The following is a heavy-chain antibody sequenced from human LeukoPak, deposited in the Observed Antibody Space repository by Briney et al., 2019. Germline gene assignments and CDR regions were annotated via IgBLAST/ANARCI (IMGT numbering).Heavy chain of an antibody. CDR2: IYYSTST. Sequence: SETLSLTCTVSGGSISSYYWSWIRQPPGKGLEWIGYIYYSTSTNYNPSRKSRVTRSVDTSKNQFSLKLRSVTAADTAVYYCAREAAASGWFDPWGQGTLVTVSS. D-gene: IGHD6-13*01. J-gene: IGHJ5*02. CDR1: GGSISSYY. CDR3: AREAAASGWFDP. V-gene: IGHV4-59*01.